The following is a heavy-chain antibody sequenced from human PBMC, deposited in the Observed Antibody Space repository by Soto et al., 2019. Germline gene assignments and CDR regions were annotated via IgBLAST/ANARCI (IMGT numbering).Heavy chain of an antibody. V-gene: IGHV1-3*01. CDR2: INAGNGNT. D-gene: IGHD3-22*01. Sequence: EASVKVSCKASGYTFTSYAMHWVRQAPGQRLEWMGWINAGNGNTKYSQKFQGRVTITRDTSASTAYMELSSLRSEDTAVYYCARSAAPRYYYDSSGYYQFDYWGQGTLVTVSS. CDR1: GYTFTSYA. J-gene: IGHJ4*02. CDR3: ARSAAPRYYYDSSGYYQFDY.